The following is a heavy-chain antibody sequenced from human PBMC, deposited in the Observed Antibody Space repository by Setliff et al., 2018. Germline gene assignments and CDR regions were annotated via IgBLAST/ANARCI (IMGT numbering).Heavy chain of an antibody. V-gene: IGHV1-18*01. J-gene: IGHJ4*02. D-gene: IGHD6-19*01. CDR3: ARSWKAGALNHFDY. CDR2: IGGHNGDT. CDR1: GDTFRSYG. Sequence: ASVKVSCKASGDTFRSYGISWVRQAPGQGLEWMGWIGGHNGDTLFAQKFQGRVILTTDTSTTTAYMELKSLRSDDTAVYYCARSWKAGALNHFDYWGQGSLVTVSS.